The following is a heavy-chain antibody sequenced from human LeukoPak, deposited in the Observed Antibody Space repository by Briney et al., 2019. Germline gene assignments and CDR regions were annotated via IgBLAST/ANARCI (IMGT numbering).Heavy chain of an antibody. CDR3: ARGGLSAWSDHHYYYFDV. CDR2: LNPSSGDP. CDR1: GYDFTGYY. Sequence: GASMKVSCKASGYDFTGYYIHWLRQAPGQGFDWMGWLNPSSGDPNYAREFQARVTMTRDPSITTAYMELSSLTSDDTAVYYCARGGLSAWSDHHYYYFDVWGKGTTVTVS. J-gene: IGHJ6*03. V-gene: IGHV1-2*02. D-gene: IGHD1-1*01.